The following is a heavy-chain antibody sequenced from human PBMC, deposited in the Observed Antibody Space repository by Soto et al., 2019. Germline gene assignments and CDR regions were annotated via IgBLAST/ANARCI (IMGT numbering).Heavy chain of an antibody. CDR1: GGSISSSGYY. D-gene: IGHD6-19*01. CDR2: IYNSGSA. V-gene: IGHV4-39*01. Sequence: PSETLSLTCTVSGGSISSSGYYWGGIRQPPGKGREWIGSIYNSGSAYDNPSLKSRVTISVDPSKNQFSLKLSSVTAADTAMYYCARHLTTGYNSGWYKFDPWGRGTLVTVSS. J-gene: IGHJ5*02. CDR3: ARHLTTGYNSGWYKFDP.